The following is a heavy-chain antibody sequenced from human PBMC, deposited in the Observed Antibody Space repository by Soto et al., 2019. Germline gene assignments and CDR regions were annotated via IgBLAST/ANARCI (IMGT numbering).Heavy chain of an antibody. CDR2: IIPIFGTA. CDR1: GGTFSSYA. V-gene: IGHV1-69*13. Sequence: SVKVSCKASGGTFSSYAISWVRQAPGQGLEWMGGIIPIFGTANYAQKFQGRVTITAVESTGTAYMGLSSLRSEETAVYYCAREGIAARPFDYWGQGPLVTVSS. J-gene: IGHJ4*02. D-gene: IGHD6-6*01. CDR3: AREGIAARPFDY.